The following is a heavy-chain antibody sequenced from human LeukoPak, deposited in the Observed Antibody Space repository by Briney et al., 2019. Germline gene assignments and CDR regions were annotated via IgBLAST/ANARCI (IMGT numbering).Heavy chain of an antibody. CDR2: IIPIFGTA. J-gene: IGHJ4*02. CDR1: GGTFSSYA. D-gene: IGHD3-10*01. CDR3: ARDRVNYYGSGSQKTTVRMDY. V-gene: IGHV1-69*01. Sequence: SVKVSCKASGGTFSSYAISWVRQAPGQGLEWMGGIIPIFGTANYAQKFQGRVTITADESTSTAYMELSSLRSEDTAVYYCARDRVNYYGSGSQKTTVRMDYWGQGTLVTVSS.